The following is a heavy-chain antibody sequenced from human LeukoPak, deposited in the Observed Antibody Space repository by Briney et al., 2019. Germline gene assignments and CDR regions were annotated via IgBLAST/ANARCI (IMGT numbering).Heavy chain of an antibody. CDR2: INHSGST. CDR1: GGSFSDYY. J-gene: IGHJ3*02. V-gene: IGHV4-34*01. D-gene: IGHD3-10*01. Sequence: PSETLSLTCAVYGGSFSDYYWTWIRQPPGKGLEWIGEINHSGSTNYNPSLQSRVTISVDTSKNQFSLKVSSVSAADTAVYYCARGNRPYGEHEAFDIWGHGTTVTVSP. CDR3: ARGNRPYGEHEAFDI.